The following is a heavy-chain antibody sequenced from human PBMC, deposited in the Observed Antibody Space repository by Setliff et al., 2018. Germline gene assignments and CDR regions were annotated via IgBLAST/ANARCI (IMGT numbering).Heavy chain of an antibody. CDR3: ARSRYELPHYYFDY. CDR2: IDWDGDK. CDR1: GFSLTTSGTC. D-gene: IGHD1-7*01. Sequence: SGPTLVNPTQTLTLTCTFSGFSLTTSGTCVTWIRRPPGKALEWLARIDWDGDKYYNTSLRTRLTLSKDTSKNQVFLTMTNMDPVDTATYYCARSRYELPHYYFDYWGQGILVTVS. J-gene: IGHJ4*02. V-gene: IGHV2-70*11.